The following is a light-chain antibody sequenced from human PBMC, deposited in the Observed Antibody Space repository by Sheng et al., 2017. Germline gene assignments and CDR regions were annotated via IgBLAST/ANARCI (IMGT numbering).Light chain of an antibody. J-gene: IGKJ3*01. V-gene: IGKV4-1*01. CDR2: WAS. CDR3: QQRNNWPPIT. CDR1: QSVLYSSNNKNY. Sequence: DIVMTQSPDSLAVSLGERATLNCKSSQSVLYSSNNKNYLAWYQQKPGQPPKLLIYWASTRESGVPDRFSGSGSGTDFTLTISSLQAEDVAVYYCQQRNNWPPITFGPGTKVDIK.